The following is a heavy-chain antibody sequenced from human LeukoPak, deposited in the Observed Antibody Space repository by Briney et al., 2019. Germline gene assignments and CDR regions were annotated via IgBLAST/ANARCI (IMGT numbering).Heavy chain of an antibody. CDR2: IYYSWST. J-gene: IGHJ3*02. Sequence: SETLSLTCTVSSVSVSSGSYYWNCIRQPPGKGREWIGNIYYSWSTNYNPSLKSRVTISVDTSKNQFSLKLSSVTAADTAVYYCARDLYYYGSGSYRAFDIWGQGTMVTVSS. D-gene: IGHD3-10*01. V-gene: IGHV4-61*01. CDR1: SVSVSSGSYY. CDR3: ARDLYYYGSGSYRAFDI.